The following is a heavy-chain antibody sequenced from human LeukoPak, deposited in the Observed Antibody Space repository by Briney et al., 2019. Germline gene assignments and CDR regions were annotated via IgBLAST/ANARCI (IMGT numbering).Heavy chain of an antibody. J-gene: IGHJ4*02. CDR2: INPNSGGT. D-gene: IGHD3-22*01. CDR1: GYTFTGYY. CDR3: AAGCSNYYDSSSLDY. Sequence: ASVKASCKASGYTFTGYYMHWVRQAPRPGLEWMGWINPNSGGTNYAQKLQGRVTMTRDTSISTGYMELSRLRSDDTAVYYCAAGCSNYYDSSSLDYWGQGTLVTVSS. V-gene: IGHV1-2*02.